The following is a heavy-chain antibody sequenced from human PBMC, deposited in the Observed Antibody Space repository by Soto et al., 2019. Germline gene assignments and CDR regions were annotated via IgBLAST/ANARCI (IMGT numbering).Heavy chain of an antibody. J-gene: IGHJ6*03. V-gene: IGHV1-18*01. CDR1: GYTFTSYG. Sequence: VKVSCKASGYTFTSYGISWVRQAPGQGLEWMGWISAYNGNTNYAQKLQGRVTMTTDTSTSTAYMELRSLRSDDTAVYYCAREGDILTGFAWDYYYYMDVWGKGTTVTVSS. D-gene: IGHD3-9*01. CDR3: AREGDILTGFAWDYYYYMDV. CDR2: ISAYNGNT.